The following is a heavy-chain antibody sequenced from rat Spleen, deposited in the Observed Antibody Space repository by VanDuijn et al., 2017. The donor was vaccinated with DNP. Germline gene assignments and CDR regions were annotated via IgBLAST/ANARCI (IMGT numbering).Heavy chain of an antibody. D-gene: IGHD1-5*01. CDR3: ARWNIGTSTLDY. CDR1: GYSITSAY. CDR2: ISYSGRS. V-gene: IGHV3-1*01. Sequence: EVQLQESGPGLVKPSQSLSLTCSVTGYSITSAYRWNWIRKFPGNRMEWIGHISYSGRSTYNPSLKSRISIIRDTSKNQFFLQLNSVTTEDTATYYCARWNIGTSTLDYWGQGVMVTVSS. J-gene: IGHJ2*01.